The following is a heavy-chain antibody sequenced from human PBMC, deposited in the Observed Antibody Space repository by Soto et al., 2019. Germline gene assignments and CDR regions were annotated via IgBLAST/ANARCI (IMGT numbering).Heavy chain of an antibody. D-gene: IGHD2-15*01. CDR3: AKVNFVCSGGSCYGWFDP. CDR2: ISGSGGST. J-gene: IGHJ5*02. CDR1: GFTFNSYA. Sequence: EVQLLESGGGLVQPGGSLRLSCAASGFTFNSYAMSWVRQAPGKGLEWVSAISGSGGSTYYADSVKGRFTISRDNSKNTLYLQMNSLRAEDTAVYYCAKVNFVCSGGSCYGWFDPWGQGTLVTVSS. V-gene: IGHV3-23*01.